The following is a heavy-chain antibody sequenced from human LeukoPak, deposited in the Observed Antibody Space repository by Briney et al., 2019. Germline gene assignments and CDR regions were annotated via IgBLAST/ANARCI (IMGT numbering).Heavy chain of an antibody. J-gene: IGHJ3*02. CDR3: ALVRGVAPPDAFDI. CDR2: TRNKANSYTT. D-gene: IGHD3-10*01. Sequence: GGSLRLSCAASGFTFSDHYMDWVRQAPGKGLEWVGRTRNKANSYTTEYAASVKGRFTISRDDSKNSLYLQMNSLKTEDTAVYYCALVRGVAPPDAFDIWGQGTMVTVSP. V-gene: IGHV3-72*01. CDR1: GFTFSDHY.